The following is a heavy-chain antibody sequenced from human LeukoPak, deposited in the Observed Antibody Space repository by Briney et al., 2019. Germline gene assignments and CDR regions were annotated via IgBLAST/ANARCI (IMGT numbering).Heavy chain of an antibody. D-gene: IGHD2-15*01. CDR1: GGTFSSYA. V-gene: IGHV1-69*04. Sequence: SVTVSCKASGGTFSSYAISWVRQAPGQGLEWIGRIISILGIANYAQKFQGRVTITADKSTSTAYMELSSLRSEDTAVYYCARFSSGYCSGGSCYAFDYWGQGTLVTVS. CDR3: ARFSSGYCSGGSCYAFDY. CDR2: IISILGIA. J-gene: IGHJ4*02.